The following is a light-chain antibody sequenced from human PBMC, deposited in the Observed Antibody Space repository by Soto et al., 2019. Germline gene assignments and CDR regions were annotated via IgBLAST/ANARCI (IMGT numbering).Light chain of an antibody. CDR3: QQTYDIPIT. CDR2: GVS. J-gene: IGKJ5*01. CDR1: QRIRSY. Sequence: DIEMTQSPSSLSASVGDRVTITCRASQRIRSYLNWYQQKPGKAPKLLIYGVSSLHSGVPSRFTGSGSGIDFTLTITSLQPEDFATYYCQQTYDIPITFGQGTRLDSK. V-gene: IGKV1-39*01.